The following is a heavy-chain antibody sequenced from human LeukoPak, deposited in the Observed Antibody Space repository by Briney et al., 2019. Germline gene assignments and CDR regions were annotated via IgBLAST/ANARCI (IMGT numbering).Heavy chain of an antibody. D-gene: IGHD1-26*01. CDR3: ARDLGGSYYPSYFDY. V-gene: IGHV4-4*07. CDR2: IYTSGST. CDR1: GGSISTYY. Sequence: PSETLSLTCTVSGGSISTYYWSWIRQPAGKGLEWIGRIYTSGSTNYNPSLKSRVTMSLDTSKNQFSLKLSSVTAADTAVYYCARDLGGSYYPSYFDYWGQGTLVTVSS. J-gene: IGHJ4*02.